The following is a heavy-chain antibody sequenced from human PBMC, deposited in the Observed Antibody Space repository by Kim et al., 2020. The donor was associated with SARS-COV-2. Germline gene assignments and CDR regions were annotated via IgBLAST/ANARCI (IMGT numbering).Heavy chain of an antibody. V-gene: IGHV1-18*04. Sequence: ASVKVSCKASGYTFTSYGISWVRQAPGQGLEWMGWISAYNGNTNYAQKLQGRVTMTTDTSTSTAYMELRSLRSDDTAVYYCARDAGNEYSVSFVGYYYYGMDVWGQGTTVTVSS. CDR1: GYTFTSYG. D-gene: IGHD5-12*01. CDR3: ARDAGNEYSVSFVGYYYYGMDV. CDR2: ISAYNGNT. J-gene: IGHJ6*02.